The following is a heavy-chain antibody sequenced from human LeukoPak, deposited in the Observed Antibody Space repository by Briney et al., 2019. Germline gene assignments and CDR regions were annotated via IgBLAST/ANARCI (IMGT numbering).Heavy chain of an antibody. CDR2: ISFDGGNK. D-gene: IGHD1-26*01. CDR1: GFTFSGYT. V-gene: IGHV3-30-3*01. CDR3: ARDTLWE. Sequence: PGGSLRLSCAVSGFTFSGYTMHWVRQAPGKGLEWVAVISFDGGNKYYGDSVKGRFTISRDNSKNTLYLQMNSLRPDDTAIYYCARDTLWEWGQGTLVTVSS. J-gene: IGHJ4*02.